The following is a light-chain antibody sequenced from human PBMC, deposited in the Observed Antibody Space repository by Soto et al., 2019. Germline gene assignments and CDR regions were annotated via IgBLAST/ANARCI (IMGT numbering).Light chain of an antibody. V-gene: IGKV3-20*01. CDR2: GAS. CDR3: QQYGSSPPYT. Sequence: EIVLTQSPGTLSLSPGERATLSCRASQSVSSSYLACYQQKPGQAPRRLIYGASSRATGITHRFSGSGSGTDFTLTISRLEPEDVAVYYCQQYGSSPPYTFGQGTKLEIK. J-gene: IGKJ2*01. CDR1: QSVSSSY.